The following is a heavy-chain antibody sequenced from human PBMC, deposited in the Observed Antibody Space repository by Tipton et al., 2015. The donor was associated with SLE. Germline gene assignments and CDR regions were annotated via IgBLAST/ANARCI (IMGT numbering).Heavy chain of an antibody. Sequence: TLSLTCTVSGGSIGGSSDYWAWIRQPPGKGLECIGTVYYSGSTYYNPSLKRRVTISVDTSENQFALRLSSVTAADTAVYYCARHLHYGDYGYFDLWGRGTLVTVSS. J-gene: IGHJ2*01. CDR1: GGSIGGSSDY. CDR2: VYYSGST. V-gene: IGHV4-39*01. CDR3: ARHLHYGDYGYFDL. D-gene: IGHD4-17*01.